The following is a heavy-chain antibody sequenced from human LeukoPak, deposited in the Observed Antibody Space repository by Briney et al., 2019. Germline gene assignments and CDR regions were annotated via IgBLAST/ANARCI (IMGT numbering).Heavy chain of an antibody. CDR1: GFTFSSYG. D-gene: IGHD4-17*01. Sequence: GGSLRLSCAASGFTFSSYGMHWVRQAPGKGLEWVAFIRYDGSNKYYADSVKGRFTISRDNAKNSLYLQMNSLRAEDTAVYYCGRDLPTVTSIDYWGQGTLVTVSS. J-gene: IGHJ4*02. V-gene: IGHV3-30*02. CDR3: GRDLPTVTSIDY. CDR2: IRYDGSNK.